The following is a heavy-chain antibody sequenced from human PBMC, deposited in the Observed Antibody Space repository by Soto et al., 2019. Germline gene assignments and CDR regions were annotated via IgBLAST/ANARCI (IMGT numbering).Heavy chain of an antibody. Sequence: SETLSLTCTVSGGSVSSGSYYWSWIRQPPGKGLEWIGYIYYSGSTNYNPSLKSRVTISVDTSKNQFSLKLSSVTAADTAVYYCTTGRGEKGQYYYYYYGMDVWGQGTTVTVSS. V-gene: IGHV4-61*01. CDR3: TTGRGEKGQYYYYYYGMDV. J-gene: IGHJ6*02. CDR1: GGSVSSGSYY. D-gene: IGHD3-10*01. CDR2: IYYSGST.